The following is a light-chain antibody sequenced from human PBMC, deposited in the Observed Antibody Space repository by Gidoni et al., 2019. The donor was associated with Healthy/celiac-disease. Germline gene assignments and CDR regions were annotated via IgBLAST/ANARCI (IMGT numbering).Light chain of an antibody. CDR2: DVS. V-gene: IGLV2-11*01. Sequence: QSALTQPRSVSGSPGQSVTISCTGTSSDVGGYNYVSWYQPHPGKAPKLMIYDVSKRPSGVPDRFSGSMSGNTASLTISGLQAEDEADYYCCSYAGSYTFVVFGGGTKLTVL. CDR1: SSDVGGYNY. J-gene: IGLJ2*01. CDR3: CSYAGSYTFVV.